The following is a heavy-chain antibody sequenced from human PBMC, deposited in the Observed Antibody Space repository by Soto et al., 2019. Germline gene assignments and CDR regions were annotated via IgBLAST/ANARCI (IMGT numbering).Heavy chain of an antibody. Sequence: GGSLRLSCAASGFTFSSYAMSWVRKAPGKGLEWVSAISGSGGSTYYADSVKGRFTISRDNSKNTLYLQMNSLRAEDTAVYYCAKVTNSRGYYMDVWGKGTTVTVSS. CDR1: GFTFSSYA. J-gene: IGHJ6*03. V-gene: IGHV3-23*01. CDR2: ISGSGGST. CDR3: AKVTNSRGYYMDV.